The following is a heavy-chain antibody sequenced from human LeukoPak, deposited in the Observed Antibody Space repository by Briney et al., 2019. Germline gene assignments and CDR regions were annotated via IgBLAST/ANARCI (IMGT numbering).Heavy chain of an antibody. V-gene: IGHV1-18*01. CDR3: VRESGGYYGGAFDN. CDR1: GYSFPNYG. CDR2: ISAYNGNT. D-gene: IGHD3-22*01. J-gene: IGHJ4*02. Sequence: ASVKVSCKASGYSFPNYGINWVRQAPGQGLEWMGWISAYNGNTNYAQKLQGRVTMTTDTSTSTAYMELRSLRSDDTAVYYCVRESGGYYGGAFDNWGQGTLVTVSA.